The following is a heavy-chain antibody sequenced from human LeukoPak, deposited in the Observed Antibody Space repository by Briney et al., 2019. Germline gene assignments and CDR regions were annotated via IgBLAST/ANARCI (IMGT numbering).Heavy chain of an antibody. V-gene: IGHV1-69*13. Sequence: SAKVSCKASGGTFSSYAISWVRQAPGQGLEWMGGIIPIFGTANYAQKFQGRVTITADESTSTAYMELSSLRSEDTAVYYCARVILRARTGTTPYYFDYWGQGTLVTVSS. D-gene: IGHD1-1*01. CDR1: GGTFSSYA. CDR3: ARVILRARTGTTPYYFDY. CDR2: IIPIFGTA. J-gene: IGHJ4*02.